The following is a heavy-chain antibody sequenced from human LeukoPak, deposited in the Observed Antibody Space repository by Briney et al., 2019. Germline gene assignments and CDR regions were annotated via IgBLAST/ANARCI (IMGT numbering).Heavy chain of an antibody. CDR3: ARARVADY. CDR1: GFTFSSYE. Sequence: GGSLRLSCAASGFTFSSYEMNWVRQAPGKGLEWVSSISSSSSYIYYADSVKGRFTISRDNAKNSLYLQMNSRRAEDTAVYYCARARVADYWGQGTLVTVSS. V-gene: IGHV3-21*01. CDR2: ISSSSSYI. J-gene: IGHJ4*02.